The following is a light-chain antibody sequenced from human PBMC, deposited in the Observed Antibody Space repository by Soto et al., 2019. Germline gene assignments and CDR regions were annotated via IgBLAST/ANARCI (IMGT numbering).Light chain of an antibody. CDR2: GAS. Sequence: EIVMTQSPATLSVSPGERATLSCRASQSVNSNLAWYQQESGQPPRLLIYGASTRATGIPARFSGSGSGTEFTLTISSLQSEDFAVYYCQQYNNWPPMWTFGQGTKVDIK. CDR3: QQYNNWPPMWT. J-gene: IGKJ1*01. V-gene: IGKV3-15*01. CDR1: QSVNSN.